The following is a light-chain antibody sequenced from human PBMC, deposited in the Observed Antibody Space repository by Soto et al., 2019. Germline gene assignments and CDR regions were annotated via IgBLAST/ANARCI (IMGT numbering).Light chain of an antibody. J-gene: IGKJ1*01. CDR1: QSVGSTY. Sequence: EIVLTQSPGTLSLSPGERATLSCRARQSVGSTYLAWYQQKPGQAPRLLIYGASSRATGIPDRFSGSGSGTDFTLTIIRLEPEDFAVYYCQQYGDSPWTFGQGTKVDIK. CDR3: QQYGDSPWT. CDR2: GAS. V-gene: IGKV3-20*01.